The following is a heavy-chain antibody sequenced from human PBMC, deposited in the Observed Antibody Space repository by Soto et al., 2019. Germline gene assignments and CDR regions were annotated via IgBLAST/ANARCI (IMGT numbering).Heavy chain of an antibody. CDR3: ARAPRGLGQWLVLNWFDP. V-gene: IGHV1-69*13. J-gene: IGHJ5*02. D-gene: IGHD6-19*01. Sequence: GASVKVSCKASGGTFSSYAISWVRQAPGQGLEWMGGIIPIFGTANYAQKFQGRVTITADESTSTAYMELSSLRSEDTAVYYCARAPRGLGQWLVLNWFDPWGQGTLVTVSS. CDR1: GGTFSSYA. CDR2: IIPIFGTA.